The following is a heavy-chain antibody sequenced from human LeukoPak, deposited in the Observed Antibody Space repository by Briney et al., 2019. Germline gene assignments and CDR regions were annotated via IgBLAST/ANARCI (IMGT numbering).Heavy chain of an antibody. CDR3: ARLRSYYYYMDV. V-gene: IGHV1-18*01. CDR2: ISAYNYDK. Sequence: ASVKVSCKASDHTFVNYGISWVRLAPGQGLEWMGWISAYNYDKKCAQKFQGRVTLTIDIPTQTAYMELTSLRSDDTAVYFCARLRSYYYYMDVWGKGTTVTVSS. J-gene: IGHJ6*03. CDR1: DHTFVNYG.